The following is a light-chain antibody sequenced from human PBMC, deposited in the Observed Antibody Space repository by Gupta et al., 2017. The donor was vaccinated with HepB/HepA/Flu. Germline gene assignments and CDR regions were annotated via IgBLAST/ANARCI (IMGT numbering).Light chain of an antibody. V-gene: IGKV1-39*01. CDR1: QRISTC. Sequence: DIQMTQSPFSLSPFVGDRVTITCRASQRISTCLNWYQQKAGRAPKLLIYTASSLESGVPSRFSGSGSGTDFTLTISSLQPEDFATYYCQQSYITPLTFGGGTKVEI. CDR2: TAS. CDR3: QQSYITPLT. J-gene: IGKJ4*01.